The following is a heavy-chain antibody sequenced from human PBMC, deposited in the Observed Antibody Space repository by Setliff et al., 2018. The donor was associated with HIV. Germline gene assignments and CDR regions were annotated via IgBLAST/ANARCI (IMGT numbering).Heavy chain of an antibody. Sequence: GPVKVSCKASGYTFTSYDINWVRQATGQGLEWMGWMNPNSGNTGYAQKFQGRVTMTRNTSISTAYMELSSLRSEDTAVYYCARGAWYTSGWYSSRYMDVWGKGTTVTVSS. CDR1: GYTFTSYD. V-gene: IGHV1-8*02. J-gene: IGHJ6*03. CDR2: MNPNSGNT. D-gene: IGHD6-19*01. CDR3: ARGAWYTSGWYSSRYMDV.